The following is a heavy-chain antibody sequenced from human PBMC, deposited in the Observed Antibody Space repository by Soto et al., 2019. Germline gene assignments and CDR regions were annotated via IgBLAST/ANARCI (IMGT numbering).Heavy chain of an antibody. J-gene: IGHJ6*04. D-gene: IGHD3-3*01. CDR2: IYYSGST. CDR1: GGSISSYY. V-gene: IGHV4-59*01. Sequence: QVQLQESGPGLVKPSETLSLTCTVSGGSISSYYWSWIRQPPGKGLEWIGYIYYSGSTNYNPSLNGRVTISVDTSKNQFSLKLSSVTAADTAVYYCARDIADYDFWSGSDVWGKGTTVTVSS. CDR3: ARDIADYDFWSGSDV.